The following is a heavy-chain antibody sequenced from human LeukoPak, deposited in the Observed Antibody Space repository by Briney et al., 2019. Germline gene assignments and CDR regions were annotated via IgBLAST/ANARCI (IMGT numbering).Heavy chain of an antibody. V-gene: IGHV4-59*01. CDR3: ARDFGPSRGFDY. J-gene: IGHJ4*02. Sequence: PSETLSLTCTVSGGSITSYYWSWLRQPPGKGLDWIAFISDSGSTYYNPSLKSRVTISLDTSKKRFSLKLTSVTAADTAVYYCARDFGPSRGFDYWGQGTLVTVSS. CDR2: ISDSGST. CDR1: GGSITSYY. D-gene: IGHD3-10*01.